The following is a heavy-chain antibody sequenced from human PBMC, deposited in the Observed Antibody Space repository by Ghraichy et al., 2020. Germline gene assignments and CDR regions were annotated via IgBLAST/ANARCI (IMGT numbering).Heavy chain of an antibody. Sequence: SQTLSLTCTVSGGSISSSSYYWGWIRQPPGKGLEWIGNIYYSGSTYYNPSLKSRVTISVDTPKNQFSMKLSSVTAADTAIYSCARPEYYDILAGYYIPSYFDHWGQGTLVTVSS. V-gene: IGHV4-39*01. CDR1: GGSISSSSYY. D-gene: IGHD3-9*01. J-gene: IGHJ4*02. CDR3: ARPEYYDILAGYYIPSYFDH. CDR2: IYYSGST.